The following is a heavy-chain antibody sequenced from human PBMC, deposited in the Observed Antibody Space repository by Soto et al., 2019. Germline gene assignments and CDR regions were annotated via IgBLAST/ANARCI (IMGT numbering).Heavy chain of an antibody. J-gene: IGHJ4*02. V-gene: IGHV1-2*04. CDR2: INPNSGGT. Sequence: QVQLVQSGAEVKKPGASVKVSCKASGYTFTGYYMHWVRQAPGQGLEWMGWINPNSGGTNYAQKFQGWVTMTRDTSISTAYMELSRLRSDDTAVYYCARSSAVDLGGLSSYGFDYWGQGTLVTVSS. D-gene: IGHD3-16*02. CDR3: ARSSAVDLGGLSSYGFDY. CDR1: GYTFTGYY.